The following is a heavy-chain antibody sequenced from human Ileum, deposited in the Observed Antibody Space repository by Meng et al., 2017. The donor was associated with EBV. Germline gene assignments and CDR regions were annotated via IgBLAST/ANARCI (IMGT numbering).Heavy chain of an antibody. V-gene: IGHV4-4*02. CDR2: IYYSGST. J-gene: IGHJ4*02. D-gene: IGHD3-10*01. CDR3: ARGYGSGRDYFDY. CDR1: GGSISSSNW. Sequence: LTGSGPGLGKPSGTLCLTCAGAGGSISSSNWWNWVRQPPGKGLEWIGEIYYSGSTIYNPSLKSRVTISVDKSKNLFSLKLSSVTAADTAVYYCARGYGSGRDYFDYWGQGTLVTVSS.